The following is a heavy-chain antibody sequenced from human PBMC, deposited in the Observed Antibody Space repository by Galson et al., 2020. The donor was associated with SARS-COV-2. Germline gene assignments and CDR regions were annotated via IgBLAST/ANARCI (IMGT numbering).Heavy chain of an antibody. V-gene: IGHV3-30-3*01. D-gene: IGHD3-9*01. CDR2: ISYDGSNK. J-gene: IGHJ4*02. Sequence: TGGSLRLSCAASGFTFSSYAMHWVRQAPGKGLEWVAVISYDGSNKYYADSVKGRFTISRDNSKNTLYLQMNSLRAEDTAVYYCARVGGTPNFDWLGYFDYWGQGTLVTVSS. CDR1: GFTFSSYA. CDR3: ARVGGTPNFDWLGYFDY.